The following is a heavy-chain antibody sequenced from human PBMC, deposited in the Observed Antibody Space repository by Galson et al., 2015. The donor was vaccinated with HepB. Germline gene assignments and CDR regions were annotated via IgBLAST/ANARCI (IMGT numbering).Heavy chain of an antibody. J-gene: IGHJ6*02. CDR3: ARDVYGMDV. CDR1: GFTVRSNY. Sequence: SLRLSCAASGFTVRSNYMSWVRQAPGKGLEWVSVIYSSGSTYYADSVKGRFTISRDNAKNSLYLQMNTLRAEDTAVYYCARDVYGMDVWGQGTTVTVSS. CDR2: IYSSGST. V-gene: IGHV3-66*01.